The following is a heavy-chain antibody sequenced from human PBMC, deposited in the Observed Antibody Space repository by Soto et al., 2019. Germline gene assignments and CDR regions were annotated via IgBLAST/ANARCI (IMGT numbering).Heavy chain of an antibody. CDR2: IYYTGSA. CDR1: SGSISSADYY. CDR3: APGGSSNWFDP. Sequence: VQLQESGPGLVKPSQTLSLTCTVSSGSISSADYYWSWIRQPPGKGLEWIGYIYYTGSAYYNPSPKSRATMSVDTSKTQFSLKVTSVTAADTAVYYCAPGGSSNWFDPWGQGTLVTVSS. D-gene: IGHD1-26*01. J-gene: IGHJ5*02. V-gene: IGHV4-30-4*01.